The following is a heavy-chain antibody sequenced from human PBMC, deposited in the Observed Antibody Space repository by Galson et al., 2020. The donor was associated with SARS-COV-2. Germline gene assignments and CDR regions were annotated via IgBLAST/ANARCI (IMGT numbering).Heavy chain of an antibody. CDR3: ARGSIGYCSSTSCYPIYNNWFDP. J-gene: IGHJ5*02. V-gene: IGHV3-21*01. CDR2: ISSSSSYI. CDR1: GFTFSSYS. Sequence: GGSLRLSCAASGFTFSSYSMNWVRQAPGKGLEWVSSISSSSSYIYYADSVNGRFTISRDNAKNSLYLQMNSLRAEDTAVYYCARGSIGYCSSTSCYPIYNNWFDPWGQGTLVTVSS. D-gene: IGHD2-2*01.